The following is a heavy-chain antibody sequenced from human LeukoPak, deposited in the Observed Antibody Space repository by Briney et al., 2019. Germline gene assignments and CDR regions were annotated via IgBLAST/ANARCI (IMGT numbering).Heavy chain of an antibody. J-gene: IGHJ4*02. V-gene: IGHV1-46*01. CDR2: SDPSGCST. D-gene: IGHD3-3*02. CDR3: ARDSNPLDY. CDR1: GYSYY. Sequence: GASLKVSCTASGYSYYTHWVRQAPGQGLEWMGISDPSGCSTRYAQKDQGRVTMTSDTTTSTDYIELSILKSEDTAIYYCARDSNPLDYWGQGTLVAVSS.